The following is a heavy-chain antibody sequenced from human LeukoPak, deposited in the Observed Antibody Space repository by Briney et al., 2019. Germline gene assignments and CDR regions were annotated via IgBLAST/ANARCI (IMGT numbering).Heavy chain of an antibody. CDR1: GYSISSGYY. Sequence: SETLSLTCTVSGYSISSGYYWGWIRQPPGKGLGWTGSIYYSGSTYYNPSLKSRVTISVDRSKNQFSLKLSSVTAADTAVYYCARTYCGGDCRGYYYHYYMDVWGKGTTVTISS. CDR3: ARTYCGGDCRGYYYHYYMDV. CDR2: IYYSGST. J-gene: IGHJ6*03. V-gene: IGHV4-38-2*02. D-gene: IGHD2-21*02.